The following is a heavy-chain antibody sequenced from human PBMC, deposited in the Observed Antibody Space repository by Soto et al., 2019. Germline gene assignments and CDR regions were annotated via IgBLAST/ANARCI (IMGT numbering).Heavy chain of an antibody. CDR2: ISGNVGSTT. CDR3: AKHRGFVAGPLDS. J-gene: IGHJ4*02. V-gene: IGHV3-23*01. CDR1: GITFTNYA. D-gene: IGHD6-19*01. Sequence: EVQLLESGGGLAQPGGSLRLSCAVSGITFTNYAMGWVRQAPGKGLEWVSGISGNVGSTTHYADSVKGRFTISRDNSKNILFLQMNSLRAEDTAVYYCAKHRGFVAGPLDSLGQGTLVIVSS.